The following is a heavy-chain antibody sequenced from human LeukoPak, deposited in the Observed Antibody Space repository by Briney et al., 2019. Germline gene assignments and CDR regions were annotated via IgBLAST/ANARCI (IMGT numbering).Heavy chain of an antibody. CDR1: GGSISSYY. J-gene: IGHJ4*02. Sequence: SETLSLTRTVSGGSISSYYWSWIRQPPGKGLEWIGYIYYSGSTNYNPSLKSRVTISVDTSKNQFSLKLSSVTAADTAVYYCARGYSSGWVGYFDYWGQGTLVTVSS. D-gene: IGHD6-19*01. CDR3: ARGYSSGWVGYFDY. CDR2: IYYSGST. V-gene: IGHV4-59*01.